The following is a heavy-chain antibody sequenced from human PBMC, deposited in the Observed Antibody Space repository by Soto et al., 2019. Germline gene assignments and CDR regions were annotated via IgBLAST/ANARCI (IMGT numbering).Heavy chain of an antibody. CDR2: TYYRSKWYN. CDR3: AREHENSSFNTPPYYYMDV. Sequence: KQSQTLSLTCAISGDSVSSNSAAWNWIRQSPSRGLEWLGRTYYRSKWYNDYAVSVKSRITINPDTSKNQFSLQLNSLTPEDTAVYYCAREHENSSFNTPPYYYMDVWGKGTTVTVSS. D-gene: IGHD6-6*01. CDR1: GDSVSSNSAA. V-gene: IGHV6-1*01. J-gene: IGHJ6*03.